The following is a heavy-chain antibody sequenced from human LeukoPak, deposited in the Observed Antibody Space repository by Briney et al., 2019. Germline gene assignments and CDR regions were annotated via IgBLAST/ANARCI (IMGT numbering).Heavy chain of an antibody. CDR1: GFTVSSNS. CDR3: ARDSGPAAFDY. V-gene: IGHV4-59*02. D-gene: IGHD6-25*01. J-gene: IGHJ4*02. Sequence: PGGSLRLSCTVSGFTVSSNSMSWVRQAPGKGLEFIGYIYYSGGTYFNPSLKSRLTMSVDTSKNQFPLKLSSVTAADTAVYYCARDSGPAAFDYWGLGTLVIVSS. CDR2: IYYSGGT.